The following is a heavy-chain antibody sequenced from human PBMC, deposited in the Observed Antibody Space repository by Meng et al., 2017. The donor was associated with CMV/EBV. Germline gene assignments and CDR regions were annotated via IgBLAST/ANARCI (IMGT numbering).Heavy chain of an antibody. CDR3: ARVQCSSTNCYINWFDP. J-gene: IGHJ5*02. V-gene: IGHV1-2*02. CDR1: GYTFTGYY. CDR2: INPNSGGT. D-gene: IGHD2-2*02. Sequence: ASVKVSCKASGYTFTGYYMHWVRQAPGQGLEWMGWINPNSGGTNYAQKFQGRVTMTRDTSMSTAYMELSRLRSDDTAVYYCARVQCSSTNCYINWFDPWGQGTLVTVSS.